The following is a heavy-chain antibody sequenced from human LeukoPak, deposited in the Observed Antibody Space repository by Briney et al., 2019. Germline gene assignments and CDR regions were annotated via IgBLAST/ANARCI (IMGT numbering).Heavy chain of an antibody. CDR3: ARDLGYYGSGMIDY. CDR1: GGSISSGDYY. D-gene: IGHD3-10*01. CDR2: IYYSGST. J-gene: IGHJ4*02. V-gene: IGHV4-30-4*01. Sequence: SETLSLTCTVSGGSISSGDYYWSWIRQPPGKGLEWIGYIYYSGSTYYNPSLKSRVTISVDTSKNQFSLKLSSVTAADTAAYYCARDLGYYGSGMIDYWGQGTLVTVSS.